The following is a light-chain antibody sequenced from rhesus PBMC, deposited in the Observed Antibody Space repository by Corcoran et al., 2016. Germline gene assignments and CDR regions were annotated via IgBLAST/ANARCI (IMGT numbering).Light chain of an antibody. V-gene: IGLV2-32*02. Sequence: QAALTQPRSVSGSPGQSVTIYCTGTSSDIGAYNYVSWYQHHPGTAPKFIIYEVDKRPSGVSARFSGSKSGNTASLTISGLQADDEADYYCSSFAGSHVGSTTYIFGTGTRLTVL. J-gene: IGLJ1*01. CDR2: EVD. CDR3: SSFAGSHVGSTTYI. CDR1: SSDIGAYNY.